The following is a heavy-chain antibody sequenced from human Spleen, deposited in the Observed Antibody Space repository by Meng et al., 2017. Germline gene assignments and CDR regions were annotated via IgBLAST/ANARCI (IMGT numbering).Heavy chain of an antibody. V-gene: IGHV4-34*01. D-gene: IGHD6-13*01. CDR3: ARKDSSSWYVDY. CDR1: GGSFSDYY. J-gene: IGHJ4*02. CDR2: INHSGST. Sequence: SETLSLTCVVSGGSFSDYYWSWIRQPPGKGLEWIGEINHSGSTNYNPSLKSRVTISVDTSKNQFSLKLSSVTAADTAVYYCARKDSSSWYVDYWGQGTLVTVSS.